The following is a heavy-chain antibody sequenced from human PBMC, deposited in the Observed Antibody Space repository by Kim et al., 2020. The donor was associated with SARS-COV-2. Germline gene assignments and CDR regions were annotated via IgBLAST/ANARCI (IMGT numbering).Heavy chain of an antibody. CDR1: GGSISSSSYY. Sequence: SETLSLTCTVSGGSISSSSYYWGWIRQPPGKGLEWIGSIYYSGSTYYNPSLKSRVTISVDTSKNQFSLKLSSVTAADTAVYYCARVLRLVPHAFDIWGQGTMVTVSS. CDR2: IYYSGST. CDR3: ARVLRLVPHAFDI. V-gene: IGHV4-39*07. D-gene: IGHD6-6*01. J-gene: IGHJ3*02.